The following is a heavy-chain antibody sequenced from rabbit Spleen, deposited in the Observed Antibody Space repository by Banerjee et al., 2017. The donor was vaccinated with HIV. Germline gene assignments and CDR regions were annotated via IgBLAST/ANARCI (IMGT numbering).Heavy chain of an antibody. CDR3: ARDLTGVIGWNFGW. J-gene: IGHJ4*01. D-gene: IGHD1-1*01. Sequence: QEQLEESGGDLVKPGASLTLTCTASGFSFSSSDYMCWVRQAPGKGLEWISCIAGSSSGFTYSATWAKGRFTCSKTSSTTMTLQVTSLTAADTATYFCARDLTGVIGWNFGWWGQGTLVTVS. V-gene: IGHV1S45*01. CDR1: GFSFSSSDY. CDR2: IAGSSSGFT.